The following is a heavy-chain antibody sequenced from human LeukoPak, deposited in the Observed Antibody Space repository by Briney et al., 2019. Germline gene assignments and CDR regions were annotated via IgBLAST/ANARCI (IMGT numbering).Heavy chain of an antibody. CDR1: GGSFSSYA. D-gene: IGHD5-24*01. CDR3: ARGEVATGPDYYYYYGMDV. Sequence: SVKVSCKASGGSFSSYAISWVRQAPGQGLEWMGGIIPIFGTANYAQKFQGRVTITADESTSTAYMELSSLRSEDTAVYYCARGEVATGPDYYYYYGMDVWGQGTTVTVSS. CDR2: IIPIFGTA. J-gene: IGHJ6*02. V-gene: IGHV1-69*13.